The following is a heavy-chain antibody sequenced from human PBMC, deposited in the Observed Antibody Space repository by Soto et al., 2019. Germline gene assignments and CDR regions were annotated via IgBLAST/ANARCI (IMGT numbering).Heavy chain of an antibody. V-gene: IGHV3-53*01. D-gene: IGHD6-19*01. Sequence: EVQLVESGGGSIQPGGSLRLSCAASGFAVSSKYMTWVRQAPGKGLEWVSVIYGGGTTYYADSVKGRFTISRDTSKNTLYLQMNRLRAEDTAVYYCVQTTGWPGFDFWGQGTLVTVSS. J-gene: IGHJ4*02. CDR1: GFAVSSKY. CDR3: VQTTGWPGFDF. CDR2: IYGGGTT.